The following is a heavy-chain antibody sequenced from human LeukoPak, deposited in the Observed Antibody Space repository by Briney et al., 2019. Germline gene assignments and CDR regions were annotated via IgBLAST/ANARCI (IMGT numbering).Heavy chain of an antibody. V-gene: IGHV4-59*01. J-gene: IGHJ6*03. CDR3: ARGPEKSGGYYYYYYMDV. CDR1: GGSISSYY. CDR2: IYYSGST. Sequence: SETLSLTCTVSGGSISSYYWSWIRQPPGKGLEGIGYIYYSGSTNYNPSLKSRVTISVDTSKNQFSLKLSSVTAADTAVYYCARGPEKSGGYYYYYYMDVWGKGTTVTVSS. D-gene: IGHD3-3*01.